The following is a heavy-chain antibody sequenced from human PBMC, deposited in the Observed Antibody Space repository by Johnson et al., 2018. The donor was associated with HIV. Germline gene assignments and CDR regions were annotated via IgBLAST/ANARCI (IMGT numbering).Heavy chain of an antibody. CDR3: AREVDYAVNTQHLDAFDI. Sequence: QVQLVESGGGLVQPGGSLRLSCAASGFTFSSYGMHWVRQAPGKGLEWVAVIWYDGSNKYYADSVKGRFTISRDNSKNTLYLQMNSLRAEDTAVYYCAREVDYAVNTQHLDAFDIWGQGTMVTVSS. J-gene: IGHJ3*02. CDR1: GFTFSSYG. V-gene: IGHV3-33*08. CDR2: IWYDGSNK. D-gene: IGHD4-17*01.